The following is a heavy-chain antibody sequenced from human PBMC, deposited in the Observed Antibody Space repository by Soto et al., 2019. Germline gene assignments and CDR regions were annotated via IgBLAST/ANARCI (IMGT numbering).Heavy chain of an antibody. CDR3: ARVGGGWTGYYGYGMDV. CDR2: IYHSGST. Sequence: SSETLSLTCVVSCGSISSSNWWSWVRQPPGKGLEWIGEIYHSGSTNYNPSLKSRVTISVDKSKNQFSPNLTSVTAADTAVYYCARVGGGWTGYYGYGMDVWGQGTTVTVSS. J-gene: IGHJ6*02. V-gene: IGHV4-4*02. D-gene: IGHD3-9*01. CDR1: CGSISSSNW.